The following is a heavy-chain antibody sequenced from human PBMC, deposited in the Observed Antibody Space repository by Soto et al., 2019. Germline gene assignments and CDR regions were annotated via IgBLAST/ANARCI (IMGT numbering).Heavy chain of an antibody. CDR1: EVTITILADY. D-gene: IGHD6-19*01. CDR2: IYYSGST. V-gene: IGHV4-31*03. CDR3: SRDFADSSGPTLGMGV. Sequence: TLYPPCTVSEVTITILADYGSWIRQHPGKGLEWIGYIYYSGSTYYNPSLKSRVTISADTSKNQFSLKLSSVTAADTAVYYCSRDFADSSGPTLGMGVWGQGNTVTVT. J-gene: IGHJ6*01.